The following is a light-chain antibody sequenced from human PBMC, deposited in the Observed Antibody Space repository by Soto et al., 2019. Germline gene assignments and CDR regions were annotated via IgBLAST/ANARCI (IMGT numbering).Light chain of an antibody. Sequence: AIQLTQSPSSLSASVGDRVTITCRASQGISSALAWYQQKPGKAPKLLIYDASSLESGVPSRFSGSGSGTDFTLPISSLQPEDFATYYCQQFNSYPCTFGQGTKLEIK. V-gene: IGKV1-13*02. CDR2: DAS. CDR1: QGISSA. CDR3: QQFNSYPCT. J-gene: IGKJ2*02.